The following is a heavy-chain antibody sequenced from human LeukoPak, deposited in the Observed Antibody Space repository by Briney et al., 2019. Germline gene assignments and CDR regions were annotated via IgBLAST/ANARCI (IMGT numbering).Heavy chain of an antibody. CDR3: ARDSSGWHYYFDY. V-gene: IGHV3-48*03. CDR1: GFTFSSYE. Sequence: GGSLRLSCAASGFTFSSYEMNWVRQAPGEGLEGVSYISSSVSTIYYADSVMGRFTISRDNAKNSLYLQMNSLRAEDTAVYYCARDSSGWHYYFDYWGQGTLVTVSS. J-gene: IGHJ4*02. D-gene: IGHD6-19*01. CDR2: ISSSVSTI.